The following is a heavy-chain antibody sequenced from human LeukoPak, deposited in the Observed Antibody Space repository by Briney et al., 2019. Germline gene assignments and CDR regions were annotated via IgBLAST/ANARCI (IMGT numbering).Heavy chain of an antibody. D-gene: IGHD3-22*01. V-gene: IGHV3-21*01. CDR1: GFTFSNYA. CDR2: ISSSSSYI. CDR3: ARRPYYYDSSGYYEMDYYYYGMDV. J-gene: IGHJ6*02. Sequence: GGSLRLSCAASGFTFSNYAMTWVRQAPGKGLEWVSSISSSSSYIYYADSVKGRFTISRDNAKNSLYLQMNSLRAEDTAVYYCARRPYYYDSSGYYEMDYYYYGMDVWGQGTTVTVSS.